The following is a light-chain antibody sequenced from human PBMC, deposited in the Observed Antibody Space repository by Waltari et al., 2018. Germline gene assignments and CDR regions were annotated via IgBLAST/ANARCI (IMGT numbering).Light chain of an antibody. J-gene: IGKJ2*01. V-gene: IGKV2-30*02. Sequence: DVVMTQSPLSLLVTRGRPAPLPCRSSQSPGHSDGNTSLNWFQQRPGQSPRRLIYNVSKRDSGVPDRFSGSGSGTDFTLKISRVEAEDVGVYYCMQGSHWPRTFGQGTKLEI. CDR2: NVS. CDR3: MQGSHWPRT. CDR1: QSPGHSDGNTS.